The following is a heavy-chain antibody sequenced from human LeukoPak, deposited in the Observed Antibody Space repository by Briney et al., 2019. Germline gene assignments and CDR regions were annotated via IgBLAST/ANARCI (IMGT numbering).Heavy chain of an antibody. V-gene: IGHV4-38-2*01. CDR1: TYSISSGYH. J-gene: IGHJ4*02. D-gene: IGHD3/OR15-3a*01. CDR2: IYRSGST. CDR3: ARVDWTFDY. Sequence: SETLSLTCAVSTYSISSGYHWGWIRQPPGKGLEWIGNIYRSGSTYYNASLKSRVTISVDTSKNQFSLKLSSVTAADTAEYYCARVDWTFDYWGPGALVTVSS.